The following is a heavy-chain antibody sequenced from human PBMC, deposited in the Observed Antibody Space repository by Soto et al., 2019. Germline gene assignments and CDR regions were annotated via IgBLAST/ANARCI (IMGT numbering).Heavy chain of an antibody. D-gene: IGHD3-3*01. CDR3: ARDPVGGYDFWSGYRGYGMDV. Sequence: ETLSLTCTVSGGSISSYYWSWIRQPPGKGLEWIGYIYYSGSTNYNPSLKSRVTISVDTSKNQFSLKLSSVTAADTAVYYCARDPVGGYDFWSGYRGYGMDVWRQGTTVTVSS. J-gene: IGHJ6*02. CDR2: IYYSGST. CDR1: GGSISSYY. V-gene: IGHV4-59*01.